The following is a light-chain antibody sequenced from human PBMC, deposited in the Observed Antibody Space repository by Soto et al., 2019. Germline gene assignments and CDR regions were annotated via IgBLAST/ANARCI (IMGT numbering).Light chain of an antibody. CDR1: QSVSSY. J-gene: IGKJ1*01. CDR2: DAS. V-gene: IGKV3-11*01. Sequence: EIELTQSPATLSLSPGERATLSCRASQSVSSYLAWYQQKPGQAPRLLIYDASNRATGIPARFSGSGSGTDFTLTISSLEPEDSAVYYCQQARTFGQGTKVEIK. CDR3: QQART.